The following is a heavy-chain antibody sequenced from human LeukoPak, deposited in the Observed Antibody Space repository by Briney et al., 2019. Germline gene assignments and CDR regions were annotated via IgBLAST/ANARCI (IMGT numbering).Heavy chain of an antibody. Sequence: GSLRLSCAASGFTFSSYAMSWVRQAPGKGLEWVSAISGSGGSTYYADSVKGRFTISRDNSKNTLYLQMNSLRAEDTAVYYCALTYVRRHPLDYWGQGTLVTVSS. J-gene: IGHJ4*02. CDR2: ISGSGGST. V-gene: IGHV3-23*01. CDR3: ALTYVRRHPLDY. D-gene: IGHD3-16*01. CDR1: GFTFSSYA.